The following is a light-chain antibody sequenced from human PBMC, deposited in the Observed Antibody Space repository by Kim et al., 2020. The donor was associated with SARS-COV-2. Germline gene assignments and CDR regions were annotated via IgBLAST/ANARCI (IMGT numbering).Light chain of an antibody. CDR1: QSVSSIY. V-gene: IGKV3-20*01. CDR3: QQYGSSPFT. CDR2: GAS. J-gene: IGKJ3*01. Sequence: EIVLTQSPGTLSLSPGERATLSCRASQSVSSIYLAWYQQKPGQAPRLLIYGASSRATGIPDRFSGSGSGTDFTITISRLEPEDFAVYYCQQYGSSPFTFGPGTKLDIK.